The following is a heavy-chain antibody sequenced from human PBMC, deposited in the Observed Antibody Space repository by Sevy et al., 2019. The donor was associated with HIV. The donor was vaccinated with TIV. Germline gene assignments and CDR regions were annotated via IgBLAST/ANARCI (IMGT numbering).Heavy chain of an antibody. D-gene: IGHD3-22*01. CDR2: ISSSSSYI. J-gene: IGHJ3*02. Sequence: GGSLRLSCAASGFTFSSYSMKWVRQAPGKGLEWVSSISSSSSYIYYADSVKGRFTISRDNAKNSLYLQMNSLRAEDTAVYYCARDSHYYYDSSGYSPDAFDIWGQGTMVTVSS. V-gene: IGHV3-21*01. CDR3: ARDSHYYYDSSGYSPDAFDI. CDR1: GFTFSSYS.